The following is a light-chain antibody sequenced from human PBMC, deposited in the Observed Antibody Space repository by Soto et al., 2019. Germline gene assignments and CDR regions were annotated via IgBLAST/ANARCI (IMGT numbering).Light chain of an antibody. CDR2: GAS. J-gene: IGKJ4*01. CDR3: QQYNSWPT. Sequence: EIIMTQSPATLSVSPGEGATLSCRTSHSISTNLGWYQHKRGQSPRLLVYGASTRATGVPARFGGSGSGAEFTLSISSLQFEDFAGYYCQQYNSWPTFGGGTKVDIK. CDR1: HSISTN. V-gene: IGKV3-15*01.